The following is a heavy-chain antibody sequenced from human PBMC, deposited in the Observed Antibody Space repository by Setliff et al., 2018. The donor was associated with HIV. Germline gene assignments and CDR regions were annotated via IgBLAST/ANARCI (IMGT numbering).Heavy chain of an antibody. J-gene: IGHJ4*02. CDR2: MNPINGDT. V-gene: IGHV1-8*01. D-gene: IGHD6-13*01. CDR1: GYLFTSQD. Sequence: GASVKVSCKTSGYLFTSQDINWVRQATGQGLEWLGWMNPINGDTGYAKEFQDRVTLTRDTSIDTAYMELSSLRSEDTAVYYCARGSGYVGDYWGQGSLVTVSS. CDR3: ARGSGYVGDY.